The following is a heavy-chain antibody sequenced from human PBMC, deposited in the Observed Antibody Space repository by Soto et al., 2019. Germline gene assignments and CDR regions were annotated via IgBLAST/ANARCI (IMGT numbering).Heavy chain of an antibody. CDR2: INHSGST. CDR3: ARGLSLRYFDWLVWFDP. Sequence: PSETLSLTYAVYGGSFSGYYWSWIRQPPEKGLEWIGEINHSGSTNYNPSLKSRVTISVDTSKNQFSLKLSSVTAADTAVYYCARGLSLRYFDWLVWFDPWGQGTLVTVS. V-gene: IGHV4-34*01. D-gene: IGHD3-9*01. CDR1: GGSFSGYY. J-gene: IGHJ5*02.